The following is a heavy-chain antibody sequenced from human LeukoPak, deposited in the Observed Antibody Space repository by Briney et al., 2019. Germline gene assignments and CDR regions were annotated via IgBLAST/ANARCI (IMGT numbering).Heavy chain of an antibody. CDR3: AKDYRSGDSSSWRDAFDI. J-gene: IGHJ3*02. D-gene: IGHD6-6*01. V-gene: IGHV3-23*01. CDR1: GFTFSSYA. Sequence: PGGSLRLSCAASGFTFSSYAMSWVRQAPGKGLEWVSAISGSGGSTYYADSVKGRFTISRDNSKNTLYLQMNSLRAEDTAVYYCAKDYRSGDSSSWRDAFDIWGQGTMVTVSS. CDR2: ISGSGGST.